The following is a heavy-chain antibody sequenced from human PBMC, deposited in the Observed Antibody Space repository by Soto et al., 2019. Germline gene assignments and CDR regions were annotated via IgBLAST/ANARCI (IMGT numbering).Heavy chain of an antibody. V-gene: IGHV3-33*01. J-gene: IGHJ4*02. CDR3: PRDKLWFGEFDY. CDR1: GFTFSSYG. CDR2: IWYDGSNK. D-gene: IGHD3-10*01. Sequence: PGGSLRLSCAASGFTFSSYGMHWVRQAPGKGLEWVAVIWYDGSNKYYANSVKGRFTISRDNSKNTLYLQMNSLRAEDTAVYYCPRDKLWFGEFDYWGQGTLGTVSS.